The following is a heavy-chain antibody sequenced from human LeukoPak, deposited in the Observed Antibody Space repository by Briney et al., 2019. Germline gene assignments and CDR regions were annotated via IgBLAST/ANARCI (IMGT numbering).Heavy chain of an antibody. CDR3: TTFDDYGDYDAFDI. CDR2: IKSKTDGGTT. V-gene: IGHV3-15*01. D-gene: IGHD4-17*01. J-gene: IGHJ3*02. Sequence: GGSLRLSCAASGFTFSNAWMSWVRQAPGKGLEWVGRIKSKTDGGTTDYAAPVKGRFTISRDDSKNTLCLQMNSLKTEDTAVYYCTTFDDYGDYDAFDIWGQGTMVTVSS. CDR1: GFTFSNAW.